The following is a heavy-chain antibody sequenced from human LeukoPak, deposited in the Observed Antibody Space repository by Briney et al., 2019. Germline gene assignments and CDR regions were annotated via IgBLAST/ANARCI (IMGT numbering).Heavy chain of an antibody. CDR1: GGSISSGVHY. CDR2: IYYSGST. V-gene: IGHV4-31*03. Sequence: SETLSLTCTVSGGSISSGVHYWSWIRQHPGQGLEWIGYIYYSGSTYYDPSLKSRVTMALDTSRNQFSLDLRSVTAADTAVYYCARDRPIAAASRMDVWGQGITVTVSS. CDR3: ARDRPIAAASRMDV. D-gene: IGHD6-6*01. J-gene: IGHJ6*02.